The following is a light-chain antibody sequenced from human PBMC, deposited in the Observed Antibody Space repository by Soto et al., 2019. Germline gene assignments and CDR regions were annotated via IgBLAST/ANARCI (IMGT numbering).Light chain of an antibody. J-gene: IGKJ4*02. V-gene: IGKV3-20*01. CDR1: QSVSRSY. Sequence: ESVWTQSPGTLSLAPGERATLSCRASQSVSRSYLAWYQQKPGQAPRLLIYGASSRATGIPDRFSGSGSGTDFTLTISRLEPEDFAVYYCQQYGSSPLTFGGGTKVEIK. CDR3: QQYGSSPLT. CDR2: GAS.